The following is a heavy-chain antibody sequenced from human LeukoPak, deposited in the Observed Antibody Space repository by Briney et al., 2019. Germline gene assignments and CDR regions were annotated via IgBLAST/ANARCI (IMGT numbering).Heavy chain of an antibody. Sequence: GGSLRPSCAASGFTFSSYWMHWVRQAPGKGLVWVSRINSDGSSTSYADSVKGRFTISRDNAKNTLYLQMNSLRAEDTAVYYCAREGYDSSGYYKTDYWGQGTLVIVSS. CDR2: INSDGSST. D-gene: IGHD3-22*01. CDR3: AREGYDSSGYYKTDY. CDR1: GFTFSSYW. V-gene: IGHV3-74*01. J-gene: IGHJ4*02.